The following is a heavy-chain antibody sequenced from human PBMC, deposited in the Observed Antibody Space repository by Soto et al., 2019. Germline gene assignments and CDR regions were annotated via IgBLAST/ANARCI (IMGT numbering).Heavy chain of an antibody. Sequence: PSETLSLTCTVSGGSISSYYWSWIRQPPGKGLEWIGYIYYSGSTNYNPSLKSRVTISVDTSKNQFSLKLSSVTAADTAVYYCARGRITMVRGVPTYYFDYWGQGTLVTVS. V-gene: IGHV4-59*01. J-gene: IGHJ4*02. CDR1: GGSISSYY. CDR2: IYYSGST. CDR3: ARGRITMVRGVPTYYFDY. D-gene: IGHD3-10*01.